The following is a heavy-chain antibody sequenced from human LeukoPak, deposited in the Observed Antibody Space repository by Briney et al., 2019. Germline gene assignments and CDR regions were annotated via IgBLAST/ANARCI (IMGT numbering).Heavy chain of an antibody. D-gene: IGHD5-24*01. Sequence: GGSLRLSCAASGFTFSSYWMHWVRQAPGKGLAWVSRINSDGSSTSYADSVKGRFTISRDNAKNTLYLQMNSLRAEDTAVYYCARGILRDGYNYDYWGQGTLVTVSS. CDR2: INSDGSST. CDR1: GFTFSSYW. V-gene: IGHV3-74*01. J-gene: IGHJ4*02. CDR3: ARGILRDGYNYDY.